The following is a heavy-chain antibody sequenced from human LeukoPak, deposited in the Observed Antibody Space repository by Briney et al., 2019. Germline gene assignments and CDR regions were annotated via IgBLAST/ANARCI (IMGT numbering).Heavy chain of an antibody. D-gene: IGHD3-9*01. V-gene: IGHV4-39*01. CDR2: IYYSGST. Sequence: SETLSLTCTVSGGSISSSSYYWGWIRQPPGKGLEWIGSIYYSGSTYYNPSLKSRVTISVDTSKNQFSLKLSSVTAADTAVYYCARLGVLRHFDWLGEIDAFDIWGQGTMVTVSS. CDR3: ARLGVLRHFDWLGEIDAFDI. J-gene: IGHJ3*02. CDR1: GGSISSSSYY.